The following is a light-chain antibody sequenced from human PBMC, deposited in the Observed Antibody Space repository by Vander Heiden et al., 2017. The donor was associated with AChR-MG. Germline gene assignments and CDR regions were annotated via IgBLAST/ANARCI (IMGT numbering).Light chain of an antibody. V-gene: IGKV1-33*01. J-gene: IGKJ4*01. CDR3: QQEDNPSLT. CDR2: DAS. Sequence: DIQMTQSPYSLSASVGDRVTITCQASQDISNYLNWYQQKPGKAPKLLIYDASNLETGVPSRFSGSGSGTDFTFTISSLQPEDIATYYCQQEDNPSLTFGGRTKVEIK. CDR1: QDISNY.